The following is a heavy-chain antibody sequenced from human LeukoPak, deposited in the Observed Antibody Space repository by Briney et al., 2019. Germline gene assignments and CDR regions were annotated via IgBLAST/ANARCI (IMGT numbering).Heavy chain of an antibody. CDR2: INHSGSI. D-gene: IGHD3-22*01. CDR3: ARGRNYYDSSGTPKPNFDY. J-gene: IGHJ4*02. Sequence: SETLSLTCAVYGGSFSGYYWSWIRQPPGKGLEWIGEINHSGSINYNPSLKSRVTISVDTSKNQFSLKLSSVTAADTAVYYCARGRNYYDSSGTPKPNFDYWGQGTLVTVSS. V-gene: IGHV4-34*01. CDR1: GGSFSGYY.